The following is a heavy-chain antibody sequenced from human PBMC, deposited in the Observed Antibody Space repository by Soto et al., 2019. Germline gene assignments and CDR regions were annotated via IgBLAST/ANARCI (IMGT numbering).Heavy chain of an antibody. D-gene: IGHD5-12*01. CDR1: GFSFNTFD. CDR3: TKGAWLDY. CDR2: ILGRDDTT. J-gene: IGHJ4*02. V-gene: IGHV3-23*01. Sequence: GGSLRLSCAASGFSFNTFDMSWVRQAPGKGLEWVSVILGRDDTTYYAGSVKGRFTISRDTFKNTLHLQMNSLRVEDTALYFCTKGAWLDYWGQGTLVTVSS.